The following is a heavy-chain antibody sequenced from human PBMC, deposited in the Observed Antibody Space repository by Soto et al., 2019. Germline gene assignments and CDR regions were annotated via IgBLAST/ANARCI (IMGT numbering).Heavy chain of an antibody. CDR3: AKASVAGTLAFDI. CDR1: GFTFSSYG. J-gene: IGHJ3*02. V-gene: IGHV3-30*18. Sequence: QVQLVESGGGVVQPGRSLRLSCAASGFTFSSYGMHWVRQAPGKGLEWVAVISYDGSNKYYADSVKGRFTISRDNSKNTLYLQMNSLRAEDTVVYYCAKASVAGTLAFDIWGHGTMVTVSS. CDR2: ISYDGSNK. D-gene: IGHD6-19*01.